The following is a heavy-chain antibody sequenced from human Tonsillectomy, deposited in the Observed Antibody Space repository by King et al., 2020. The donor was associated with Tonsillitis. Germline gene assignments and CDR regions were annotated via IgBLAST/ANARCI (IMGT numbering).Heavy chain of an antibody. Sequence: VQLVESGGALVQPGGSMRLSCAASGFTFSDYYIDWVRQPPGEGLEWVGRSINKANSYTTAYAASEKGRSIISRDDSKTSVCLQMYSLETEDTAVYYCASGSSSPFFEYWGQGTLVTVSS. J-gene: IGHJ4*02. V-gene: IGHV3-72*01. D-gene: IGHD6-6*01. CDR2: SINKANSYTT. CDR1: GFTFSDYY. CDR3: ASGSSSPFFEY.